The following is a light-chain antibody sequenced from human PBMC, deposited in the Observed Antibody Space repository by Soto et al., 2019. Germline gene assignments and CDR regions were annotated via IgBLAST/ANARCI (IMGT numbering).Light chain of an antibody. Sequence: QSALTQPRSVSGSPGQSVTISCTGTSSDVGANNYVSWYQQHPDKAPKLIIYDVTKRPSGVPDRFSGSRSDNTASLTISGLQTEDEAHYYCCSYAGGYFFEVIFGGGTKVTVL. J-gene: IGLJ2*01. V-gene: IGLV2-11*01. CDR2: DVT. CDR1: SSDVGANNY. CDR3: CSYAGGYFFEVI.